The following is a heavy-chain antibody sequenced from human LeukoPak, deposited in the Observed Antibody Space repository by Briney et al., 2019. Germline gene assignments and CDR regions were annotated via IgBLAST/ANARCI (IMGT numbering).Heavy chain of an antibody. Sequence: GGSLRLSCAASGFTFSSYAMHWVRQAPGKGLEWVAVISYDGSNKYYADSVKGRFTISRDNSKNTLYLQMNSLRAEDAAVYYCARDPSIAAEFDYWGQGTLVTVSS. CDR3: ARDPSIAAEFDY. CDR1: GFTFSSYA. V-gene: IGHV3-30*04. J-gene: IGHJ4*02. CDR2: ISYDGSNK. D-gene: IGHD6-13*01.